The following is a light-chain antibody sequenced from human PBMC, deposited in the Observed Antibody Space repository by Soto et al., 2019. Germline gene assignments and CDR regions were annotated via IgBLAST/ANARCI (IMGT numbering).Light chain of an antibody. J-gene: IGKJ1*01. CDR2: DVS. CDR1: QSVTKY. CDR3: QQYGSSPPLT. V-gene: IGKV3-11*01. Sequence: EVVLTQSPATLSLSPGERATLSCRASQSVTKYLAWYQQKPGQALRLLIYDVSKRATGIPARFSGSGSETDFTLTISSLEPGDFAVYYCQQYGSSPPLTFGQGTKVEIK.